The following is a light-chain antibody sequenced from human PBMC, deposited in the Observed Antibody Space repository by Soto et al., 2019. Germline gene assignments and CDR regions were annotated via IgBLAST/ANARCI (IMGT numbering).Light chain of an antibody. CDR3: SSYTTSSNYV. CDR1: SSDVGSYNF. V-gene: IGLV2-14*01. CDR2: EVS. Sequence: QSVLTQPASVSGSPGQSITISCTGTSSDVGSYNFVSWYRQLPGKAPKLMIYEVSNRPSGVSNRFSGSKSGNTASLTISGLQAEDGADYYCSSYTTSSNYVFGSGTKVTVL. J-gene: IGLJ1*01.